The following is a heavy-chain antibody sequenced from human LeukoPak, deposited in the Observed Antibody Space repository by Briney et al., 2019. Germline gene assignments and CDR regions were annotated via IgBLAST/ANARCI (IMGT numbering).Heavy chain of an antibody. CDR3: ARDRYDFWSGYYTGMDY. J-gene: IGHJ4*02. D-gene: IGHD3-3*01. Sequence: GASVKVSCKASGYTFTGYYMHWVRQAPGQGLEWMGWINPNSGGTNYAQKFQGRVTMTRDTSISTAYMELSRLRSDDTAVYYCARDRYDFWSGYYTGMDYWGQGTLVTVSS. CDR2: INPNSGGT. CDR1: GYTFTGYY. V-gene: IGHV1-2*02.